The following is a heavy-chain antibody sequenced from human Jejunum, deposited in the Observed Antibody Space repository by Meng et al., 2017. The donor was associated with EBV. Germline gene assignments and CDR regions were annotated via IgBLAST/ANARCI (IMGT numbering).Heavy chain of an antibody. J-gene: IGHJ4*02. Sequence: VRLLEAGGCLVRPGGPLRLSFAASGFTFSDYWMHWVRQAPGKGLVWVSRIKNDGTDPYYADSVKGRFTVSRDNAKNTLYLQMNSLRAEDTAIYYCARGYRDYWGRGTLVTVSS. D-gene: IGHD5-18*01. CDR2: IKNDGTDP. CDR1: GFTFSDYW. CDR3: ARGYRDY. V-gene: IGHV3-74*01.